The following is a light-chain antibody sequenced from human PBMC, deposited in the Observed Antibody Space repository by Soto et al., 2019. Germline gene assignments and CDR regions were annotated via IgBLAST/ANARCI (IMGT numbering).Light chain of an antibody. V-gene: IGKV3-20*01. J-gene: IGKJ4*01. CDR3: QQFSSYPLT. CDR2: DAS. CDR1: QSVSNSY. Sequence: EIVLTQSPGTLSLSPGERATLSCRGMQSVSNSYLAWYQQKPGQAPRLLIYDASSRATGIPDRFSGGGSGTDFTLTISRLEPEDFAVYYCQQFSSYPLTFGGGTKVDIK.